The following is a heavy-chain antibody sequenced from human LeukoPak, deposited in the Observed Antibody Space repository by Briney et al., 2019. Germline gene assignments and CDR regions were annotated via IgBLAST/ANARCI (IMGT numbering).Heavy chain of an antibody. V-gene: IGHV3-21*01. D-gene: IGHD1-26*01. CDR1: GFTFSSYA. CDR3: ARDQAIVGAPRGLGY. Sequence: GGSLRLSCAASGFTFSSYAMSWVRQAPGKGLEWVSSISSSGSYIYYADSVKGRFTISRDNAKNSLYLQMNSLRAEDTAVYYCARDQAIVGAPRGLGYWGQGTLVTVSS. J-gene: IGHJ4*02. CDR2: ISSSGSYI.